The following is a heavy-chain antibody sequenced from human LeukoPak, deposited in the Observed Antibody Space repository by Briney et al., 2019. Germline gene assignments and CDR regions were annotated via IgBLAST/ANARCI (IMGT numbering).Heavy chain of an antibody. V-gene: IGHV3-74*01. J-gene: IGHJ4*02. CDR3: TRRAAAGTGFDY. CDR1: GFTFSSYW. Sequence: GSLRLSCAASGFTFSSYWMHWVRQAPGKGLVWVSRINSDGSSTSYADSVKGRFTISRDNAKNTLYLQMNSLRAEDTAVYYCTRRAAAGTGFDYWGQGTLVTVSS. CDR2: INSDGSST. D-gene: IGHD6-13*01.